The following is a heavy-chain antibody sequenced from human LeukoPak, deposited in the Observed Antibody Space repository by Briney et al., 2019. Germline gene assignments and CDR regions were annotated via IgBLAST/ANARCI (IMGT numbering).Heavy chain of an antibody. J-gene: IGHJ4*02. CDR1: GYTFTASY. CDR3: ASGTTERIDY. D-gene: IGHD1/OR15-1a*01. Sequence: ASVKVSCKASGYTFTASYMHWVRQAPGQELEWVGRINPSSGVTDYAQNFQGRVTMTRDMSITTAYMELTSLRSDDTAVYYCASGTTERIDYWGQGTLVTVSS. V-gene: IGHV1-2*06. CDR2: INPSSGVT.